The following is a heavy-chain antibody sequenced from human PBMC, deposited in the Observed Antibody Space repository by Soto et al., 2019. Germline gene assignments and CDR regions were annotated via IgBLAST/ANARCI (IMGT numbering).Heavy chain of an antibody. D-gene: IGHD4-4*01. J-gene: IGHJ6*02. V-gene: IGHV3-9*01. CDR3: AKDRGPHYSKGYYYYGMDV. CDR2: ISWNSGSI. CDR1: GFTFDDYA. Sequence: GGSLRLSCAASGFTFDDYAMHWVRQAPGKGLEWVSGISWNSGSIGYADSVKGRFTISRDNAKNSLYLQMNSLRAEDTALYYCAKDRGPHYSKGYYYYGMDVWGQGTTVTVSS.